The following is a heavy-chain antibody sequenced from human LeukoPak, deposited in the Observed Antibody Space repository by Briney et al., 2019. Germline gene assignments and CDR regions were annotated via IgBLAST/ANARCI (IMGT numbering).Heavy chain of an antibody. CDR2: IYYSGST. D-gene: IGHD3-22*01. V-gene: IGHV4-39*01. Sequence: SETLSLTCTVSGGSISSSSYYWGWIRRPPGKGLEWIGSIYYSGSTYYNPSLKSRVTISVNTSKNQFSLKLSSVTAADTAVYYCARLSLSGSSGYYVDYWGQGTLVTVSS. J-gene: IGHJ4*02. CDR3: ARLSLSGSSGYYVDY. CDR1: GGSISSSSYY.